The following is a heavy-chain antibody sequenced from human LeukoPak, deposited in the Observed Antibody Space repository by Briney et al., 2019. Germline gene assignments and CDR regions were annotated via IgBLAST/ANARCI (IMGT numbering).Heavy chain of an antibody. Sequence: SETLSLTCTVSGGSISSSSYYWGWIRQPPGKGLEWIGSISYSANTYYNPSLKSRVTISVDTSKNQFSLILSSMTAADTAVYYCAVTAMVRAVAWFDPWGQGTLVTVSS. D-gene: IGHD3-10*01. CDR2: ISYSANT. J-gene: IGHJ5*02. CDR1: GGSISSSSYY. V-gene: IGHV4-39*01. CDR3: AVTAMVRAVAWFDP.